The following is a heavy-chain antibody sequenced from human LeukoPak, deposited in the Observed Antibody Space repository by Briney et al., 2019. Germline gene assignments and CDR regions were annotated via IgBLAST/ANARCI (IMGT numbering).Heavy chain of an antibody. CDR3: AREGSSSSCGDYFDY. D-gene: IGHD6-6*01. CDR2: INPSGGCT. V-gene: IGHV1-46*01. Sequence: ASVKVPCKASGYTFTSHYMHWVRQDPGQGLEWMGIINPSGGCTNYAQKFQGRVTMTRDPSPSQVYIELGSLRSEDTAVYYWAREGSSSSCGDYFDYWGQGTLVTVSS. CDR1: GYTFTSHY. J-gene: IGHJ4*02.